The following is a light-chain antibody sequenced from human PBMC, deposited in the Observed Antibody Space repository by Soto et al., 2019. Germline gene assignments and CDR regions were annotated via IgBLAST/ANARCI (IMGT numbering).Light chain of an antibody. V-gene: IGLV2-14*03. J-gene: IGLJ1*01. CDR2: DVT. Sequence: QSALTQPASVSGSPGQSITVSCTGTSSDVGGYNYVSWYQQHPGKAPRLMIYDVTNRPSGVSDRFSGSKSGSTASLTISGLQAEDEADYYCSSYRRGSTYVFGTGTKLTVL. CDR1: SSDVGGYNY. CDR3: SSYRRGSTYV.